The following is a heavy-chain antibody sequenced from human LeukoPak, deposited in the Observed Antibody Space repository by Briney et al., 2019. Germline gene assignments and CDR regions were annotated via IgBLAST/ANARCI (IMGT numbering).Heavy chain of an antibody. CDR1: GGSISSGGYY. J-gene: IGHJ4*02. CDR2: IYHSGST. CDR3: AGPGAALFDY. V-gene: IGHV4-30-2*01. Sequence: PSETLSLTCTVSGGSISSGGYYWSWIRQPPGKGLEWIGYIYHSGSTYYNPSLKSRVTISVDRSKNQFSLKLSSVTAADTAVYYCAGPGAALFDYWGQGTLVTVSS. D-gene: IGHD6-25*01.